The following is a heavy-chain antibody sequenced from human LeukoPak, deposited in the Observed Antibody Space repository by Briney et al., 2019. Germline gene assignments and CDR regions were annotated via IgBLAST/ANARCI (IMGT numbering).Heavy chain of an antibody. CDR1: GFTFSSYG. CDR3: AKSAWELLSEFDY. J-gene: IGHJ4*02. V-gene: IGHV3-30*18. Sequence: PGGSLRLSCAASGFTFSSYGMHWVRQAPGKGLEWVAVISYDGSNKYYADSVKGRFTISRDNSKNTLYLQMNSLRAEDTAVYYCAKSAWELLSEFDYWGQGTLVTVSS. D-gene: IGHD1-26*01. CDR2: ISYDGSNK.